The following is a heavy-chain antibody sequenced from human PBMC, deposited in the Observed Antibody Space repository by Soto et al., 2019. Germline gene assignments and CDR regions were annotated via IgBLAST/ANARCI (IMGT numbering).Heavy chain of an antibody. CDR2: INHSGST. CDR3: ARAGVAAAGNYHFDY. D-gene: IGHD6-13*01. CDR1: GGSFSGYY. J-gene: IGHJ4*02. Sequence: SETLSLTCAVYGGSFSGYYWSWIRQPPGKGLEWIGEINHSGSTNYNPSLKSRVTISVDTSKNQFSLKLSSVTAADTAVYYCARAGVAAAGNYHFDYWGKGTLVTVSS. V-gene: IGHV4-34*01.